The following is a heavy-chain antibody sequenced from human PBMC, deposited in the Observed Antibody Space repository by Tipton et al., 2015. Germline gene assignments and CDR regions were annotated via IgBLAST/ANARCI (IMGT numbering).Heavy chain of an antibody. V-gene: IGHV4-59*07. J-gene: IGHJ4*02. Sequence: TLSLTCSVSRDSISKYFWTWIRHPPGKELEWIGYIHYSGSTNYNPSLKSRVTISVDTSKTQSSLHLSSVTAAGTAVYYCARARGLRAGLVDSWGQGTLVTVSS. CDR1: RDSISKYF. D-gene: IGHD3/OR15-3a*01. CDR2: IHYSGST. CDR3: ARARGLRAGLVDS.